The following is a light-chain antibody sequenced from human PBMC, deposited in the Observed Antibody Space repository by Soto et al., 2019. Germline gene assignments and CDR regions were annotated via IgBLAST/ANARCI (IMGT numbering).Light chain of an antibody. V-gene: IGLV2-14*01. Sequence: QSALTQPASVSGSPGQSITISCTGTSSDIGTYNYVSWYQQHPGKAPKLMLYEVSNRPSGVSNRFFGSKSGNTASLTISGLQAEDEADYFCISYTSSSTLYVFGTGTKVTVL. CDR2: EVS. CDR1: SSDIGTYNY. J-gene: IGLJ1*01. CDR3: ISYTSSSTLYV.